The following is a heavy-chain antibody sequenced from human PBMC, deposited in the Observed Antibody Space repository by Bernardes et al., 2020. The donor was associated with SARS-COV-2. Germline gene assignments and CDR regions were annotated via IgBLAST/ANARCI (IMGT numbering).Heavy chain of an antibody. D-gene: IGHD3-3*01. CDR1: GFTFSSYW. CDR3: AREPGITIFGVVSGASGMGI. Sequence: GGSLRLSCAASGFTFSSYWMHWVRQAPGKGLVWVSRINSDGSSTSYADSVKGRFTISRDNAKNTLYLQMNSLRAEDTAVYYCAREPGITIFGVVSGASGMGIWGQGTTVTVAS. CDR2: INSDGSST. V-gene: IGHV3-74*01. J-gene: IGHJ6*02.